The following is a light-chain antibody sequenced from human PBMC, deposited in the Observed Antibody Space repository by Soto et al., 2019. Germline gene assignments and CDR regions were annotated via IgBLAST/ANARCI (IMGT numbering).Light chain of an antibody. V-gene: IGKV3-20*01. CDR2: GAS. Sequence: EIVLTQSPGTLSLSPGERATLSCRASQSVSSSYLAWYQQKPGQAPRLLIYGASSRATGIPDRFSVSVSGTDFTLTISRLEPEDFAVYYCQQYGSSPLFTFGPGTKVDIK. CDR3: QQYGSSPLFT. CDR1: QSVSSSY. J-gene: IGKJ3*01.